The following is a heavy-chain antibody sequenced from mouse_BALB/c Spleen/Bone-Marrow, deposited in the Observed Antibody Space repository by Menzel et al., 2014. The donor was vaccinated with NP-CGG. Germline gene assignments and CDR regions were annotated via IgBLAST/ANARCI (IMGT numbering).Heavy chain of an antibody. CDR2: ISSGSSTI. Sequence: DVKLVESGGGLVQPGGSRKLSCAASGFTFSSFGMHCVRQAPEKGLEWVAYISSGSSTIFYADTVKGRFTVSRDNPKNTLFLQMTSLRSEDTAMYYCTRGGNWDDFDYWGQGTTLAVSS. V-gene: IGHV5-17*02. CDR3: TRGGNWDDFDY. CDR1: GFTFSSFG. D-gene: IGHD4-1*01. J-gene: IGHJ2*01.